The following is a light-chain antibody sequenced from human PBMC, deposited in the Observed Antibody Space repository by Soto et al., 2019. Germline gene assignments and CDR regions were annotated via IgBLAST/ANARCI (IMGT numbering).Light chain of an antibody. CDR3: HSYDSSLSGFYV. Sequence: QSVLTQPPSVSGAPGQRVTISCTGSSSNIGAGYDVHWYQQLPGTAPKLLIYGNDNRPSGVPVRFSGSKSGTSASLAITGLQADDEADYYCHSYDSSLSGFYVFGTGTKLTVL. V-gene: IGLV1-40*01. CDR1: SSNIGAGYD. J-gene: IGLJ1*01. CDR2: GND.